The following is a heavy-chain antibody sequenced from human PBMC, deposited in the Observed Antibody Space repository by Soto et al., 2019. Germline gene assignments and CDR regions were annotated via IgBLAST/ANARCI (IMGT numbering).Heavy chain of an antibody. CDR1: GGSISRYY. CDR2: IYYSGST. Sequence: SETLSLTCTVSGGSISRYYWSWIRQPPGKGLEWIGYIYYSGSTNYNPSLKSRVTISVDTSKNQFSLKLSSVTAADTAVYYCARDQGYCSGGSCHPYYYYYYMDVWGKGTTVTVSS. CDR3: ARDQGYCSGGSCHPYYYYYYMDV. V-gene: IGHV4-59*01. J-gene: IGHJ6*03. D-gene: IGHD2-15*01.